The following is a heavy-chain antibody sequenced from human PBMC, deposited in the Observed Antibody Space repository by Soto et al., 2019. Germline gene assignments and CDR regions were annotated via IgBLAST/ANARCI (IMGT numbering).Heavy chain of an antibody. J-gene: IGHJ2*01. CDR3: ATAGSRESNSGADET. V-gene: IGHV1-69*13. Sequence: SVKVSCKASRGSFSSFGITWVRQAPGQGLEWMGRIIPNYGVPNYAQNFQGRVTFKVDASTNTAHMELSGLRFEDTAVYYCATAGSRESNSGADETWGR. CDR2: IIPNYGVP. CDR1: RGSFSSFG. D-gene: IGHD6-25*01.